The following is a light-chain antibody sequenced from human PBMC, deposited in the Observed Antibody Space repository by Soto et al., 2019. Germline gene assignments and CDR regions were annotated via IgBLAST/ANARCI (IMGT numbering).Light chain of an antibody. CDR2: DAS. CDR3: QKRSNWPPMYT. CDR1: QSVSSY. J-gene: IGKJ2*01. Sequence: EIVLTQSPATLSLSPGERATLSCRASQSVSSYLAWYQQKPGQAPRLLIYDASNRATGIPARFSGSGSGTDFTLTISSLETEDFAVYYCQKRSNWPPMYTFGQGTKLEIK. V-gene: IGKV3-11*01.